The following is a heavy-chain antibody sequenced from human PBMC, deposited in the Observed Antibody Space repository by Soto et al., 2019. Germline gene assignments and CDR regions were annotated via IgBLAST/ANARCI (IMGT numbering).Heavy chain of an antibody. CDR1: GFTLSTYG. CDR2: TSFDGGFK. J-gene: IGHJ4*02. D-gene: IGHD3-10*01. Sequence: QVQLVESGGGVVQPGRSLTLSCAASGFTLSTYGMHWVRQAPGKGLEWVATTSFDGGFKNYADSVKGRITISKDNTKNTLYLQMNRLRAEDTAVYYCATGVPLPSVPRPGRYDCWGQGTLVTVSS. V-gene: IGHV3-33*03. CDR3: ATGVPLPSVPRPGRYDC.